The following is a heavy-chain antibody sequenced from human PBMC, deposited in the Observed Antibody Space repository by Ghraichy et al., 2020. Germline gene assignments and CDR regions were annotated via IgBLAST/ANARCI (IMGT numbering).Heavy chain of an antibody. V-gene: IGHV3-23*01. CDR1: GFTFSSYA. J-gene: IGHJ6*02. Sequence: GGSLRLSCAASGFTFSSYAMSWVRRAPGKGLERVSAISGSGGSTYYADSVKGRFTISRDNSKNTLYLQMNSLRAEDTAVYYCAKSEAYYYYGMDVWGQGTTVTVSS. CDR2: ISGSGGST. CDR3: AKSEAYYYYGMDV.